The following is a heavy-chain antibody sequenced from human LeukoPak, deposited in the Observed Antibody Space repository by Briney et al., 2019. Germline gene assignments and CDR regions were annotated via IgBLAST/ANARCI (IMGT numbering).Heavy chain of an antibody. CDR2: IYYSGST. V-gene: IGHV4-39*01. Sequence: SETLSLTCSVSGGSISSSRYYWGWIRQPPGKGLEWIGNIYYSGSTYYNPSLKSRVTTSVDTSKNQFSLKLSSVTAADTAVYHCARLDGDGFDPRIYYYYYYMDVWGKGTTVTVSS. D-gene: IGHD5-24*01. CDR1: GGSISSSRYY. J-gene: IGHJ6*03. CDR3: ARLDGDGFDPRIYYYYYYMDV.